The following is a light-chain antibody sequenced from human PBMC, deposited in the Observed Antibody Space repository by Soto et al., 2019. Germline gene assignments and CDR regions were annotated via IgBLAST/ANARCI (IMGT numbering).Light chain of an antibody. CDR2: EDT. Sequence: QSALTQPASVSGSPGQSITISCTGTSSDVGSYNLVSWYQQHPGKAPKLMISEDTKRPSGVSDRFSDPKSGIPASLTISGLQADDEADYYCWSYAGRSTDVFGTGTKLTVL. CDR1: SSDVGSYNL. V-gene: IGLV2-23*01. CDR3: WSYAGRSTDV. J-gene: IGLJ1*01.